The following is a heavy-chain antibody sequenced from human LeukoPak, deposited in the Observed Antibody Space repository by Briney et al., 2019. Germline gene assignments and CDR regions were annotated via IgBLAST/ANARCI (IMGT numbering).Heavy chain of an antibody. V-gene: IGHV1-2*02. D-gene: IGHD3-22*01. CDR2: IIPNSGGT. J-gene: IGHJ4*02. CDR3: ARRPDSDGYLYDF. Sequence: ASVKVSCRTSGYTFSDYYIQWVRQAPGQGLEWMGWIIPNSGGTSYAQKFQGRVTMTRDTSITTVYMELSSLRSDDTAVYYCARRPDSDGYLYDFWGQGTLVTVSS. CDR1: GYTFSDYY.